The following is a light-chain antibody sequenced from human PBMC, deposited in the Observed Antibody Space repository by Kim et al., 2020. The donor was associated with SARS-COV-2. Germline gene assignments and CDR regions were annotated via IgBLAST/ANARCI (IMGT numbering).Light chain of an antibody. CDR1: SGSIASNY. V-gene: IGLV6-57*04. CDR2: EDN. Sequence: NFMLTQSHSVSESPGKTVTISCTRSSGSIASNYVQWYQQRPGSAPTTVIYEDNQRPSGVPDRFSGSIDSSSNSVSLTISGLKTEDEADYYCQSYDSSNLWVFGGGTQLTVL. CDR3: QSYDSSNLWV. J-gene: IGLJ3*02.